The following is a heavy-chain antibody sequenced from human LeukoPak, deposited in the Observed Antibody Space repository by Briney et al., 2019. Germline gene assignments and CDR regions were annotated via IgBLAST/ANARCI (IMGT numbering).Heavy chain of an antibody. V-gene: IGHV3-7*01. CDR3: ARGRGAY. J-gene: IGHJ4*02. CDR1: GFTFSTYW. D-gene: IGHD4/OR15-4a*01. Sequence: PGGSLRLSCAASGFTFSTYWMNWVRQAPGMGLECVAGINPGGTDKYYADSVKGRFTISRDNSKKSVYLQMNRLRAEDTAVYYCARGRGAYWGQGTLVTVSS. CDR2: INPGGTDK.